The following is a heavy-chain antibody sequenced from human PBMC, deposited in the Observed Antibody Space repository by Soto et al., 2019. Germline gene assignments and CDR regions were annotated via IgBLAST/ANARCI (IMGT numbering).Heavy chain of an antibody. Sequence: SETLSLTCTVSGGSISSYHWSWIRQPPGKGLEWIGYIYYSGSTNYNPSLKSRVTISVDTSKNQFSLKLSSVTAADTAVYYCARVDSSGSYFDSWGQGTLVTVSS. CDR1: GGSISSYH. V-gene: IGHV4-59*08. D-gene: IGHD3-22*01. J-gene: IGHJ4*02. CDR2: IYYSGST. CDR3: ARVDSSGSYFDS.